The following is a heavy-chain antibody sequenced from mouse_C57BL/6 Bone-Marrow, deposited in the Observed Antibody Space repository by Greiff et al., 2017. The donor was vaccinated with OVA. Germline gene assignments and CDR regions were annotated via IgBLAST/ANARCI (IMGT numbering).Heavy chain of an antibody. CDR2: ISYSGST. CDR1: GYSITSDY. CDR3: ARCQLGHYFDY. V-gene: IGHV3-8*01. D-gene: IGHD4-1*02. J-gene: IGHJ2*01. Sequence: EVQLQESGPGLAKPSQTLSLTCSVTGYSITSDYWNWIRQFPGNKLEYMGYISYSGSTYYNPSLKSRISITRDTSKIQYYLQLNSVTAEDTATYYCARCQLGHYFDYWGQGTTLTVSS.